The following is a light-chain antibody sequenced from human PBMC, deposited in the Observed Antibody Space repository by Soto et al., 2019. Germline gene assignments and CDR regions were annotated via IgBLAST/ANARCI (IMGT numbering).Light chain of an antibody. V-gene: IGKV1-5*01. CDR1: QSISEW. CDR3: QQYGSSGT. Sequence: DLQMTQSPSTLSASVGDRVTITCRASQSISEWLAWYQQKPGRAPKLLIYHASRLGTGVPSRFSGSGSGTEFTLTITSLQPDDFGTYYCQQYGSSGTFGQGTKVDIK. CDR2: HAS. J-gene: IGKJ1*01.